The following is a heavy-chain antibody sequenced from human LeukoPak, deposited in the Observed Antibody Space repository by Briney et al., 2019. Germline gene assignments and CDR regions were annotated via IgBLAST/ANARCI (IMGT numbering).Heavy chain of an antibody. V-gene: IGHV3-48*03. D-gene: IGHD3-22*01. J-gene: IGHJ4*02. CDR1: GFTFSSYE. CDR2: ISSSGSTI. Sequence: GGSLRLSCAASGFTFSSYEMNWVRQAPGKGLEWVSYISSSGSTIYYADSVKGRFTISRDNSKNTRYLQMNSLRAEDTAVYYCAKDRHYYDSSGMGYWGQGTLVTVSS. CDR3: AKDRHYYDSSGMGY.